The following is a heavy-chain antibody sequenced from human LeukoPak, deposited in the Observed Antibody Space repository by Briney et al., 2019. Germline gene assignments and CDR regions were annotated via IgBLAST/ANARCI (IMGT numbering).Heavy chain of an antibody. V-gene: IGHV3-23*01. Sequence: PGGSLRLSCAASGLIFNNYAMTWVRQAPGKGLEWVSSISGGGGLTYYADSVRGRFTVSRDNSKDTLYLQMNGLRAEDTAVYYCAKDPNGDYVGAFDMWGQGTMVTVSS. CDR2: ISGGGGLT. J-gene: IGHJ3*02. CDR1: GLIFNNYA. D-gene: IGHD4-23*01. CDR3: AKDPNGDYVGAFDM.